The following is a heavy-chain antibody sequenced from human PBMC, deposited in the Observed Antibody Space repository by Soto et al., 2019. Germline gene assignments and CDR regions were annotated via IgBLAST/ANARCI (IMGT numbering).Heavy chain of an antibody. Sequence: PGGSLRLSCAVSGFVVSDNYMSWVRQAPGIGLEWVSVIYRGLATHYADSVKGRFTISRDDSKNTVYLQMNSLRAEDTAVYYCARDRSDSSRADSFDIWGQGTVVTVSS. J-gene: IGHJ3*02. V-gene: IGHV3-53*01. CDR3: ARDRSDSSRADSFDI. CDR1: GFVVSDNY. D-gene: IGHD6-25*01. CDR2: IYRGLAT.